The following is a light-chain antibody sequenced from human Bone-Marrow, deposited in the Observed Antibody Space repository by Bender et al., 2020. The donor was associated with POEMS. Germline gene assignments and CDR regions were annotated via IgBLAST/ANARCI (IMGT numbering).Light chain of an antibody. CDR2: SSH. Sequence: QSVLTQPPSASGTPGQRVTISCSGGSSNIGAHAVNWYQHLPGTAPKLLIYSSHRRPSEVPDRFSGSRSGTSASLVITGLQAEDEGDYYCQSYDTSLSLSGVFGTGTKITVL. CDR3: QSYDTSLSLSGV. J-gene: IGLJ1*01. V-gene: IGLV1-44*01. CDR1: SSNIGAHA.